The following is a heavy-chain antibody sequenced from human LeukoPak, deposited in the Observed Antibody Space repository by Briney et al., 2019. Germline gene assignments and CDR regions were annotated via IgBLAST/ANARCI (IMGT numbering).Heavy chain of an antibody. J-gene: IGHJ4*02. Sequence: ASVKVSCKTSGYTFTSYYMHWVRQAPGQGLEWMGIINLNGGSTKYAQKFQGRVTMTRDTSTSTDYIELSSLRSEDTAVYYCTRVYCSSSSCYNADYWGQGTLVTVSS. V-gene: IGHV1-46*03. CDR2: INLNGGST. D-gene: IGHD2-2*02. CDR3: TRVYCSSSSCYNADY. CDR1: GYTFTSYY.